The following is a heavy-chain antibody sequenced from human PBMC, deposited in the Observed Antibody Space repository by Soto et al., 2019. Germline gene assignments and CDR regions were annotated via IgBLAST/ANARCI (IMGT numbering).Heavy chain of an antibody. CDR2: TSAYNGDS. CDR1: GYTFYSYD. D-gene: IGHD4-17*01. J-gene: IGHJ4*02. V-gene: IGHV1-18*01. CDR3: AGARATVTTERAVGY. Sequence: QVQLVQSGAEVKKPGASVKVSCRTSGYTFYSYDITWVRQAPGQGREWMGTTSAYNGDSNFEQNLQGRVTMTMDKSTATANMDLKNRTADDTAGYYCAGARATVTTERAVGYWGQGTLVTVSS.